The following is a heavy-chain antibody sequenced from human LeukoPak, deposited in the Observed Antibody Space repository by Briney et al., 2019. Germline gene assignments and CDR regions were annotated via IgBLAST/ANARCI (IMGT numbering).Heavy chain of an antibody. CDR3: ARDGYCSSTSCYAWFDP. CDR2: IIPIFGTA. D-gene: IGHD2-2*03. J-gene: IGHJ5*02. CDR1: GGTFSNYA. V-gene: IGHV1-69*01. Sequence: SVKVSCKASGGTFSNYAISWVRQAPGQGLEWMGGIIPIFGTANYAQKFQGRVTITADESTSTAYMELSSLRSEDTAVYYCARDGYCSSTSCYAWFDPWGQGTLVTVSS.